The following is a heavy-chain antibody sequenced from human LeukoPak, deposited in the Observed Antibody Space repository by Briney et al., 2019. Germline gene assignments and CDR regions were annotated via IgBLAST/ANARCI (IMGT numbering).Heavy chain of an antibody. CDR2: ISYDGSNK. J-gene: IGHJ4*02. D-gene: IGHD5-18*01. V-gene: IGHV3-30*18. CDR3: AKDSTAMVTAFDY. Sequence: GRSLRLSCAASGFTFSSYGMHWVRQAPGKGLEWVADISYDGSNKYYADSVKGRFTISRDNSKNTLYLQMNSLRAEDTAVYYCAKDSTAMVTAFDYWGQGTLVTVSS. CDR1: GFTFSSYG.